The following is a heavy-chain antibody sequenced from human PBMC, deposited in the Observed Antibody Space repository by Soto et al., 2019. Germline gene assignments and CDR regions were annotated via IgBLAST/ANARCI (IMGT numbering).Heavy chain of an antibody. Sequence: GASVKVSCKASGYTFTSYGISWVRQAPGQGLEWMGWISAYNGNTNYAQKLQGRVTMTTDTSTSTAYMELRSLRSDDTAVYYCARDPRGLYCSSTSCYSPFDYWGQGTLVTVSS. J-gene: IGHJ4*02. CDR1: GYTFTSYG. D-gene: IGHD2-2*01. CDR2: ISAYNGNT. CDR3: ARDPRGLYCSSTSCYSPFDY. V-gene: IGHV1-18*01.